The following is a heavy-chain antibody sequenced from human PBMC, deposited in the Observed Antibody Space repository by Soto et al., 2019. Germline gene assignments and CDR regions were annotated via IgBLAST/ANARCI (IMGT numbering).Heavy chain of an antibody. CDR3: QLRSFVRDY. V-gene: IGHV1-58*02. Sequence: QMQLVQSGPEVKKPGTSVKVSCKASGFTFTSSAMQWARQARGQRLEGIGWIVVGSGNTNYAQKSXXRXNXXRDMSTSKAYKALSSLRPEDTAVYYCQLRSFVRDYWGQGTLVTVSS. J-gene: IGHJ4*02. CDR1: GFTFTSSA. CDR2: IVVGSGNT. D-gene: IGHD3-9*01.